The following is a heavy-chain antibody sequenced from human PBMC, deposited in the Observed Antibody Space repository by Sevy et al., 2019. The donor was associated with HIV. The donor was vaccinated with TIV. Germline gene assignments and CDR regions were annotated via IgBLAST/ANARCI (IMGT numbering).Heavy chain of an antibody. CDR2: IIPIFGTA. V-gene: IGHV1-69*13. D-gene: IGHD1-1*01. CDR1: GGTFSSYA. CDR3: ARDRAGTKNWFDP. J-gene: IGHJ5*02. Sequence: ASVKVSCKASGGTFSSYAISWVRQAPGQGLEWMGGIIPIFGTANYAQMFQGRVTITADESTSTAYMELSSLRSEDTAVYYCARDRAGTKNWFDPWGQGTLVTVSS.